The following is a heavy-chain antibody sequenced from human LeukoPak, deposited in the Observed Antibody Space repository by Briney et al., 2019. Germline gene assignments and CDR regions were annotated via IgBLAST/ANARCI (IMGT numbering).Heavy chain of an antibody. Sequence: SETLSLTCTVSGYSISSGYYWGWIRQPPGKGLEWTGSIYHSGSTYYNPSLKSRVTISVDTSKNQFSLKLSSVTASDTAIYYCASTKLGYSSGWHWGQGTLVTVSS. CDR1: GYSISSGYY. CDR2: IYHSGST. CDR3: ASTKLGYSSGWH. V-gene: IGHV4-38-2*02. D-gene: IGHD6-19*01. J-gene: IGHJ4*02.